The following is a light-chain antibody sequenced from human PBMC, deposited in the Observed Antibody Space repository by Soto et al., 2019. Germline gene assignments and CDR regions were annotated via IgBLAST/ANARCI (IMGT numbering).Light chain of an antibody. J-gene: IGKJ5*01. CDR1: QSVSSY. V-gene: IGKV3-11*01. CDR3: QQYNNWPIT. Sequence: DIVLTQSPATLSLSPGERSTLSCRASQSVSSYLGCYQQRPGQAPRLLIYDASNRANGIPARFSGSGSGTEFTLTISSLQSEDFAVYYGQQYNNWPITFGQGTRLEIK. CDR2: DAS.